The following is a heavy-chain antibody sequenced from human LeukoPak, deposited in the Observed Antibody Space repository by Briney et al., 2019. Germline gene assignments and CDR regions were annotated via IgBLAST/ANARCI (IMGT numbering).Heavy chain of an antibody. J-gene: IGHJ4*02. CDR3: AREILGGFNPGAY. V-gene: IGHV4-4*02. Sequence: SETLSLTCTVSLDSTASNFWSWVRQPPGKGLEWIGEIHRSGSPNYSPSLQSRVTISIDRSRNQIALELSSVTAADTAVYYCAREILGGFNPGAYWGQGTLVTVSS. CDR2: IHRSGSP. D-gene: IGHD1-14*01. CDR1: LDSTASNF.